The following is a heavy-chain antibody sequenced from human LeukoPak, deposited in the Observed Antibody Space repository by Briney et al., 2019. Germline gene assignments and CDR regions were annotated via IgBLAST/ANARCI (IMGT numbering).Heavy chain of an antibody. Sequence: SQTLSLTCAVSGGSISSGDYSWGWLRQPPGTGLKWIGYIYHSGSTYYNPSLKSRVTISVDRSKNQSSLKLSSVTAADTAVYYCARADYYGSGATVDYWGQGTLVTVSS. V-gene: IGHV4-30-2*01. CDR1: GGSISSGDYS. CDR3: ARADYYGSGATVDY. D-gene: IGHD3-10*01. CDR2: IYHSGST. J-gene: IGHJ4*02.